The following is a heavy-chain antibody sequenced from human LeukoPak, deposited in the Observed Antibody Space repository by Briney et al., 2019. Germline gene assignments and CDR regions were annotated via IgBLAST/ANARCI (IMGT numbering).Heavy chain of an antibody. CDR2: ISSSSSYI. CDR3: ASSSGSYSFDY. CDR1: GFTFSSYN. J-gene: IGHJ4*02. Sequence: SGGSLRLSCAASGFTFSSYNMNWVRQAPGKGLEWVSSISSSSSYIYYADSVKGRFTISRDNAKNSLYLQMNSLRAEDTAVYYYASSSGSYSFDYWGQGTLVTVSS. D-gene: IGHD3-10*01. V-gene: IGHV3-21*01.